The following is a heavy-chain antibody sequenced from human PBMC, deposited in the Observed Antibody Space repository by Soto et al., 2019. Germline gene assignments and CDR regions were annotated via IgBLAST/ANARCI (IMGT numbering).Heavy chain of an antibody. J-gene: IGHJ6*02. CDR1: GGSISSSSYY. CDR3: ARQENSSGGYYYYYGMDV. D-gene: IGHD6-19*01. V-gene: IGHV4-39*01. Sequence: QLQLQESGPGLVKPSETLSLTCTVSGGSISSSSYYWGWIRQPPGKGLEWIGSIYYSGSTYYNPSLKGRVTISVDTSKNQFSLKLSSVTAADTAVYYCARQENSSGGYYYYYGMDVWGQGTTVTVSS. CDR2: IYYSGST.